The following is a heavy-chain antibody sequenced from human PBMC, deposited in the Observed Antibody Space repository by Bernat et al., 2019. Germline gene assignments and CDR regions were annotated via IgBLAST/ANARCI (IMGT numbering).Heavy chain of an antibody. D-gene: IGHD6-19*01. CDR1: GYTFINYG. CDR3: GGGQGQVRDANIWFDP. Sequence: QVQLLQSGTDLKKPGASLSVSCKASGYTFINYGITWFRQAPGQGLECIGWIKPYNGNTNYDQTVQGRGTMTTDTATSTAYMERTSLRSDETDVYYCGGGQGQVRDANIWFDPGAKEPWSRSPQ. CDR2: IKPYNGNT. V-gene: IGHV1-18*01. J-gene: IGHJ5*01.